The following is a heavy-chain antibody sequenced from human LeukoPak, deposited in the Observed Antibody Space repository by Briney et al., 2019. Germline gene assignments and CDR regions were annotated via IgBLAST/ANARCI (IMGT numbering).Heavy chain of an antibody. CDR3: ASGTMIVPYYFEY. J-gene: IGHJ4*02. V-gene: IGHV3-30-3*01. D-gene: IGHD3-22*01. Sequence: GGSLRLSCAASGFTFSSYAMHWVRQAPGKGLEWVTVTSYDGSNKYHADSVKGRFTISRDNSKNTLYLQMNSLRAEDTAVYYCASGTMIVPYYFEYWGQGTLVTVPS. CDR2: TSYDGSNK. CDR1: GFTFSSYA.